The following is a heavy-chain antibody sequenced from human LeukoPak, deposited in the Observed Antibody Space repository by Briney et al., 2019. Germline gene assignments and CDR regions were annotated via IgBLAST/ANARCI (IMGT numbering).Heavy chain of an antibody. V-gene: IGHV3-9*01. Sequence: GRSLRLSCAASGFTFDDYAMHWVRQAPGKGLEWVSGISWNSGSIGYADSVKGRFTISRDNAKNSLYLQMHSLRVDDTAMYYCAREWDVWGKGTTVTVSS. CDR3: AREWDV. D-gene: IGHD3-3*01. J-gene: IGHJ6*04. CDR2: ISWNSGSI. CDR1: GFTFDDYA.